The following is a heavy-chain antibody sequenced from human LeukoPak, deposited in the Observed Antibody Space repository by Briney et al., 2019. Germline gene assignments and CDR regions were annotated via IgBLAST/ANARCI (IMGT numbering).Heavy chain of an antibody. V-gene: IGHV4-39*01. D-gene: IGHD3-3*01. J-gene: IGHJ3*02. Sequence: PSETLSLTCTVSGGSISSSSYYWGWIRQPPGKGLEWIGSIYYSGSTYYNPSLKSRVTISVDTSKNQFSLKLSSVTAADTAVYYCARHGSVVTIFGVVTDAFDIWGQGTMVTVSS. CDR3: ARHGSVVTIFGVVTDAFDI. CDR1: GGSISSSSYY. CDR2: IYYSGST.